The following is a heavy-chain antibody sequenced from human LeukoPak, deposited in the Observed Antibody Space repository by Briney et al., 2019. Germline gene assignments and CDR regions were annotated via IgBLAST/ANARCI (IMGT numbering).Heavy chain of an antibody. J-gene: IGHJ4*02. CDR1: GFTFSSYW. Sequence: GGSLRLSCAASGFTFSSYWMHWVRHVPGKGLVWVSRINSDGSSTNYADSVKGRFTISRDNAKNTLYLQVNSLRAEDTAVYYCARSYGGYAPSDYWGQGTLVTVSS. CDR2: INSDGSST. D-gene: IGHD5-12*01. CDR3: ARSYGGYAPSDY. V-gene: IGHV3-74*01.